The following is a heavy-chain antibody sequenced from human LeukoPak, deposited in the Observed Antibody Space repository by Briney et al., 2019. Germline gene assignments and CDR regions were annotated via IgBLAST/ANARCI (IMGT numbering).Heavy chain of an antibody. CDR1: RFPFSSYW. D-gene: IGHD2-21*02. CDR3: ARGCGGDCYWGDAFDI. Sequence: GGSLRLSCAASRFPFSSYWMHWVRQAPGKGLVWVSRINGDGSITTYADSVKGRFTISRDNAKNSLYLQMNSLRAEDTAVYYCARGCGGDCYWGDAFDIWGQGTMVTVSS. V-gene: IGHV3-74*01. J-gene: IGHJ3*02. CDR2: INGDGSIT.